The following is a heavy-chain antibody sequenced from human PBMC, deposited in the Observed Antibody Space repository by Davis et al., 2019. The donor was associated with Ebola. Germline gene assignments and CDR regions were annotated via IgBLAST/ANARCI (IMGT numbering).Heavy chain of an antibody. V-gene: IGHV1-2*04. J-gene: IGHJ6*02. CDR3: ARAPLSIAVAGTQYYYYYGMDV. CDR2: INPNSGGT. D-gene: IGHD6-19*01. CDR1: GYTFTGYY. Sequence: ASVKVFCKASGYTFTGYYMHWVRQAPGQGLEWMGWINPNSGGTNYAQKFQGWVTMTRDTSISTAYMELSRLRSDDTAVYYCARAPLSIAVAGTQYYYYYGMDVWGQGTTVTVSS.